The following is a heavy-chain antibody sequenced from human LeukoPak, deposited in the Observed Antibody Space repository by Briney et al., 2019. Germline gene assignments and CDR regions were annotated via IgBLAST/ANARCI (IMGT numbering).Heavy chain of an antibody. V-gene: IGHV4-4*07. CDR2: IYTSGST. CDR1: GGSISSYY. D-gene: IGHD2-2*01. Sequence: SETLSLTXTVSGGSISSYYWSWIRQPAGKGLEWIGRIYTSGSTNYNPSLKSRVTMSVDTSKNQFSLKLSSVTAADTAVYYCARSPYCSSTSCYRGAYYFDYWGQGALVTVSS. CDR3: ARSPYCSSTSCYRGAYYFDY. J-gene: IGHJ4*02.